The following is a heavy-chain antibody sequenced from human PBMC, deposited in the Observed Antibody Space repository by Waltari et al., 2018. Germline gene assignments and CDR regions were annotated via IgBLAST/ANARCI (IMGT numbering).Heavy chain of an antibody. D-gene: IGHD1-7*01. CDR1: GGSISSYY. Sequence: QVQLQESGPGLVKPSENLSLTCTVSGGSISSYYWSWIRQPPGKGLGLIGYIYYSGSTNYNPSLKSRVTISVDTSKNQFSLKLSSVTAADTAVYYCARGWYNWNYVGPFDYWGQGTLVTVSS. CDR2: IYYSGST. CDR3: ARGWYNWNYVGPFDY. J-gene: IGHJ4*02. V-gene: IGHV4-59*01.